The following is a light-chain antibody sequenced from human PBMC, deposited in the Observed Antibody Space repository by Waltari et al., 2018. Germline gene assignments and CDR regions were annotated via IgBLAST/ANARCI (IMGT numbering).Light chain of an antibody. Sequence: EIVFTQSPATLSLSPADTATPSCRASQSIGSYLAWYQQKPGQPPRLLIYDASNRATGVPARFRGSGSGTDFTLTISSLEAEDFAVYYCQQRSNWTPHTFGQGARLEIK. CDR3: QQRSNWTPHT. CDR1: QSIGSY. V-gene: IGKV3-11*01. CDR2: DAS. J-gene: IGKJ2*01.